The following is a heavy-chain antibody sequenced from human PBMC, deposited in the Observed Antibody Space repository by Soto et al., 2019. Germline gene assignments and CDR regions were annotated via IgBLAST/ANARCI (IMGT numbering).Heavy chain of an antibody. Sequence: GGFLRLSCAASGFTVSSNYMSWVRQAPGKGLEWVSVIYSGGSTYYADSVKGRFTISRDNSKNTLYLQMNSLRAEDTAVYYCARESIAATDGWGVYWGQGTLVTVSS. J-gene: IGHJ4*02. CDR3: ARESIAATDGWGVY. CDR2: IYSGGST. D-gene: IGHD6-13*01. CDR1: GFTVSSNY. V-gene: IGHV3-53*01.